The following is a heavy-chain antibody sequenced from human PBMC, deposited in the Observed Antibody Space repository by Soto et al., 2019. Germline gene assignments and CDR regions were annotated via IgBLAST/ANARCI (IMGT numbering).Heavy chain of an antibody. CDR1: GGSINSNSYY. V-gene: IGHV4-39*02. CDR3: AKVMVAATRHTDFDS. J-gene: IGHJ4*02. Sequence: QLRESGPGLVKPSETLSLTCTVSGGSINSNSYYWAWIRQTPGKGLAWIASIYFDGSTYYNPSLKSRVTISVDTSKNQFSLRPTSVTTADTAVYYCAKVMVAATRHTDFDSWGQGTLVTVSS. CDR2: IYFDGST. D-gene: IGHD2-15*01.